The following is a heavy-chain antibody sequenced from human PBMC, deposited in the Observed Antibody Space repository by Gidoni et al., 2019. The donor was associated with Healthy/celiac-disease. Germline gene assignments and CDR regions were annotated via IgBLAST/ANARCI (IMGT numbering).Heavy chain of an antibody. J-gene: IGHJ4*02. CDR2: IYYSGST. V-gene: IGHV4-59*08. D-gene: IGHD3-10*01. Sequence: QVQLQESGPGLVKPSETLSLTCTVSGGSISSYYWSWIRQPPGKGLEWIGYIYYSGSTNYNPSLKSRVTISVDTSKNQFSLKLSSVTAADTAVYYCARQGGVLWFGELLPIGYFDYWGQGTLVTVSS. CDR1: GGSISSYY. CDR3: ARQGGVLWFGELLPIGYFDY.